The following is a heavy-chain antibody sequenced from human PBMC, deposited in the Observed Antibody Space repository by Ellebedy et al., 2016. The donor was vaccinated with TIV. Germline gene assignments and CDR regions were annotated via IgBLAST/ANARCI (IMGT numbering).Heavy chain of an antibody. J-gene: IGHJ5*02. D-gene: IGHD1-26*01. CDR3: VSGGDRWFDP. CDR2: IYSSGST. V-gene: IGHV4-59*08. Sequence: MPSETLSLTCTISGDSISSYYWSWIRQPPGKGLEWIGCIYSSGSTHYNPSLKSRVTISVDTSKSQFSLKLSSLTAADTAVYYCVSGGDRWFDPWGQGTLVTVSS. CDR1: GDSISSYY.